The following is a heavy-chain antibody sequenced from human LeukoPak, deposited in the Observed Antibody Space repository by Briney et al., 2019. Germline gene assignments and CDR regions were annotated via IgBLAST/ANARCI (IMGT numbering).Heavy chain of an antibody. J-gene: IGHJ4*02. Sequence: SETLSLTCTVSGGSVSSDSYYWSWIRQPPGKGLEWIGYIYYSGSTNYNPSLKSRVTISVDTSKNQFSLKLSSVTAADTAVYYCARGQWLAWYFDYWGQGTLVTVSS. CDR2: IYYSGST. D-gene: IGHD6-19*01. CDR1: GGSVSSDSYY. V-gene: IGHV4-61*01. CDR3: ARGQWLAWYFDY.